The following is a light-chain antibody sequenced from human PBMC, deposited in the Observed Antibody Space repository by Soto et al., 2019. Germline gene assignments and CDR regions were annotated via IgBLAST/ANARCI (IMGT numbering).Light chain of an antibody. V-gene: IGKV1-39*01. J-gene: IGKJ1*01. Sequence: DIQMTQSPSSLSASVGDRVTITCRVSQSISSYLNWYQGKTGEAPKLLIYAASSLQSGVPSRFSGSGSGTAFTLTISSLQPEDFATYYCQQSYSSPWTFGLGTKVEVK. CDR2: AAS. CDR1: QSISSY. CDR3: QQSYSSPWT.